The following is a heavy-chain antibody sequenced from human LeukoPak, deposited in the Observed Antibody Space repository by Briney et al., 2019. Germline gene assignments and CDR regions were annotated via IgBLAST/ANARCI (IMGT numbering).Heavy chain of an antibody. V-gene: IGHV4-39*01. CDR2: IYYSGSA. J-gene: IGHJ4*02. CDR3: AVRTYYYGSGSSGEDY. Sequence: PSETLSLTCTVSGGSFSRSSYYWGWIRQPPGKGLEWIGNIYYSGSAYYNPSLKSRLTISIDTSKNQFSLNLTSVTAADTAVYYCAVRTYYYGSGSSGEDYWGQGTLVTVSS. CDR1: GGSFSRSSYY. D-gene: IGHD3-10*01.